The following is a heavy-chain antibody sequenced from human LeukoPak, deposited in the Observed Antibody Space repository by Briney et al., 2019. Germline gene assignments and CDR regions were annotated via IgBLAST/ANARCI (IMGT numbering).Heavy chain of an antibody. CDR2: ISSGSEK. V-gene: IGHV3-30*04. CDR1: GFTFSIFP. CDR3: ARDLELSAVYYFDS. D-gene: IGHD3-3*01. J-gene: IGHJ4*02. Sequence: GRSLRLSCEASGFTFSIFPMHWVRQAPGKGLEWVALISSGSEKYYADSVKGRFTISRDNSKNMLYLQMNSLRADDTAVYYCARDLELSAVYYFDSWGQETLVSVSS.